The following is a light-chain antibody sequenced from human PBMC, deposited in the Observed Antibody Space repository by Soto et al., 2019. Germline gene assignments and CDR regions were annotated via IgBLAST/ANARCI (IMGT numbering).Light chain of an antibody. J-gene: IGKJ4*01. CDR1: QSISSY. V-gene: IGKV1-39*01. CDR2: AAS. CDR3: QQSYSPPLT. Sequence: DIQMTQSPASLSASVGDRVTLTCRASQSISSYLDWYQQKPGQAPKLLIYAASSWPSGVPSRFSGSGSGTDFTTTSSSLQAEDLATYYWQQSYSPPLTFGGGTRVEIK.